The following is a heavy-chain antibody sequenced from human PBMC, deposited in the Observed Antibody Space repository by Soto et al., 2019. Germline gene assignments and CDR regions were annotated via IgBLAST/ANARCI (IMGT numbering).Heavy chain of an antibody. CDR1: GGSISSGGYY. V-gene: IGHV4-31*03. CDR2: IYYSGST. J-gene: IGHJ6*02. D-gene: IGHD3-3*01. Sequence: PWETLSLTCTVSGGSISSGGYYWSWIRQHPGKGLEWIGYIYYSGSTYYNPSLKSRVTISVDTSKNQFSLKLSSVTAADTAVYYCARDGRDYDFWSGYHYGMDVWGQGTTVTVSS. CDR3: ARDGRDYDFWSGYHYGMDV.